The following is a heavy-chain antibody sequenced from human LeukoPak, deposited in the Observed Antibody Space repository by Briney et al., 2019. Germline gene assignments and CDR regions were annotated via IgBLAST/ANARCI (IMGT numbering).Heavy chain of an antibody. J-gene: IGHJ4*02. CDR3: AVLSTVTTFDY. V-gene: IGHV4-30-4*01. CDR2: IYYSGST. CDR1: GGSISSGDYY. Sequence: SQTLSLTCTVSGGSISSGDYYWSWIRQPPGKGLDWIGYIYYSGSTYYNPSLKSRVTMSLDTSKNQFSLKLSSVTAADAAVYYCAVLSTVTTFDYWGQGTLVTVSS. D-gene: IGHD4-17*01.